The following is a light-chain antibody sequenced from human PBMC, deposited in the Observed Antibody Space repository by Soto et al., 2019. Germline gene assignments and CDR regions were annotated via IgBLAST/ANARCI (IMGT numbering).Light chain of an antibody. CDR1: SSDVGIYNY. CDR3: CSYAGSYTYV. V-gene: IGLV2-11*01. J-gene: IGLJ1*01. CDR2: DVS. Sequence: QSALTQPRSVSGSPGQSVTISCTGTSSDVGIYNYVSWYQHHPGKAPKLMIYDVSKRPSGVPDRFSGSKSGNTASLTISGLQAVDEADYFCCSYAGSYTYVFGTGTKVTVL.